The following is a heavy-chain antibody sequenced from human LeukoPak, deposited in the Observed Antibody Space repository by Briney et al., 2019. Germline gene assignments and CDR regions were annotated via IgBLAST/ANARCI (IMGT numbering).Heavy chain of an antibody. CDR1: GITLNNYG. CDR3: ARVIRAAPGKGYFDY. J-gene: IGHJ4*02. Sequence: GGSLRLSCAVSGITLNNYGMTWVRQAPGKGLEWASSISGSGGSTYHADSVKGRFTISRDSSKNTLYLQMNSLRAEDTAIYYCARVIRAAPGKGYFDYWGQGTLVTVSS. D-gene: IGHD6-13*01. CDR2: ISGSGGST. V-gene: IGHV3-23*01.